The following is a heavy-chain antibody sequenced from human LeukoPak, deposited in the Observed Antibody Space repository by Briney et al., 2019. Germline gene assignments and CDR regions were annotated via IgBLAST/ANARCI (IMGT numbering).Heavy chain of an antibody. J-gene: IGHJ4*02. CDR3: ARESFDY. CDR1: GFTFSTYS. V-gene: IGHV3-48*02. Sequence: GGSLRLSCAASGFTFSTYSMNWVRQAPGRGLEWVSYISSRSSSIYYADSVKGRFTISRDNAKNSLYLQMNSLRDEDTAVYYCARESFDYWGQGTLVTVSS. CDR2: ISSRSSSI.